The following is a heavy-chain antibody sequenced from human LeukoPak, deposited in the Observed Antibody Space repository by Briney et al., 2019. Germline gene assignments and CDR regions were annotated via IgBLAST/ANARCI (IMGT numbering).Heavy chain of an antibody. V-gene: IGHV1-8*01. CDR3: ARAENDYTKFDP. CDR1: GYTFTSYD. CDR2: TNPNSGNT. D-gene: IGHD4-11*01. Sequence: GASVKVSCKASGYTFTSYDINWVRQATGQGLEWMGWTNPNSGNTGYAQKFQGRVTMTRNTSISTAYMELSSLRSEDTAVYYCARAENDYTKFDPWGQGTLVTVSS. J-gene: IGHJ5*02.